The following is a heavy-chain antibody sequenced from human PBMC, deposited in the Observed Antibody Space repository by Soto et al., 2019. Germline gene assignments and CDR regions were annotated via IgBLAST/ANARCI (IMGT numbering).Heavy chain of an antibody. CDR2: ISAYNGNT. V-gene: IGHV1-18*01. CDR1: GYTFTSYG. J-gene: IGHJ4*03. D-gene: IGHD2-15*01. CDR3: ARIEGYWAV. Sequence: QVQLVQSGAEGKKPGASVKVSCKASGYTFTSYGIIWLRQAPGHGLEWMGGISAYNGNTNYVQKLQGRVTMTTDTSTSTAHMELRSLRSDDKAVYYGARIEGYWAVWGQGTLVTVSS.